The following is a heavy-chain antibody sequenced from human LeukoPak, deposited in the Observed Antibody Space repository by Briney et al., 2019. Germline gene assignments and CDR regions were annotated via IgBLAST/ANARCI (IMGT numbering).Heavy chain of an antibody. V-gene: IGHV3-33*03. CDR2: IYYDGSKN. CDR1: GFTFNTYS. J-gene: IGHJ4*02. Sequence: PGRSLRLSCAASGFTFNTYSMHWVRQAPGKGLEWVAVIYYDGSKNFYGDSVKGRFTISRDDSKNTLYLQMNSLRAEDTAVYCCAKDRIQNYGGGSNFDYWGQGMPVTVSS. CDR3: AKDRIQNYGGGSNFDY. D-gene: IGHD1-7*01.